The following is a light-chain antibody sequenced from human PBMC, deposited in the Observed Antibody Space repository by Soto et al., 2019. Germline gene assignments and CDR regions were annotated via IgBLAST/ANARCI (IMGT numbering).Light chain of an antibody. Sequence: EIVLTQSPGTLSLSPGERATLSCRASQSVSSSYLAWYQQKPGQAPRLLIYGASSRATGIPDRFSGSGSGTDFTLTISRLEPEDCAVYDCQQYGSSGWTFGQGTKVEIK. CDR3: QQYGSSGWT. V-gene: IGKV3-20*01. CDR2: GAS. CDR1: QSVSSSY. J-gene: IGKJ1*01.